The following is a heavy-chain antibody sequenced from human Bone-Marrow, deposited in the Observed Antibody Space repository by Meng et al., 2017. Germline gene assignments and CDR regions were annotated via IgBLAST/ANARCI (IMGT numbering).Heavy chain of an antibody. CDR3: ARGSGSGSYHS. V-gene: IGHV1-69*12. J-gene: IGHJ4*02. D-gene: IGHD1-26*01. CDR1: GGTFSSYA. Sequence: QVKLTHSEAEVEKAGASAKVYCTCAGGTFSSYAISWVRQAHGQGLELMGGVIPIFGTANYAQKFQGRVTITADESTSTAYMELRSLRSDDTAVYYCARGSGSGSYHSWGQGTLVTVSS. CDR2: VIPIFGTA.